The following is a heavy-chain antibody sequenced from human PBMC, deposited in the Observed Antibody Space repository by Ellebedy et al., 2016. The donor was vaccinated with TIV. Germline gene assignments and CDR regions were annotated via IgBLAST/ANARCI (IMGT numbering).Heavy chain of an antibody. J-gene: IGHJ3*02. CDR3: SRSNYGGTVGNPRDAFDI. Sequence: PGGSLRLSCAASGFTFSIHGMHWVRQVPGKGLHWVAVIWYDGSKTYYADSAQGRFTISRDDSKNTLYLQMNSLRAEDTAVYYCSRSNYGGTVGNPRDAFDIWGQGTLVTVSS. CDR1: GFTFSIHG. CDR2: IWYDGSKT. D-gene: IGHD2-21*01. V-gene: IGHV3-33*01.